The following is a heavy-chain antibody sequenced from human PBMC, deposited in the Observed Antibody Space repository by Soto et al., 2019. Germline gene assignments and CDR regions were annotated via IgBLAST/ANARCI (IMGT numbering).Heavy chain of an antibody. V-gene: IGHV3-53*02. CDR2: IYSGGST. Sequence: EVQLVETGGGLIQPGGSLRLSCAASGFTVSSNYMSWVRQAPGKGLEWVSVIYSGGSTYYADSVKCQFTISRHNSKNTLYLDMNSLSAEDPAVYYCGGSGKTYYYGMAVWGQGTTVTVSS. CDR1: GFTVSSNY. D-gene: IGHD3-10*01. CDR3: GGSGKTYYYGMAV. J-gene: IGHJ6*02.